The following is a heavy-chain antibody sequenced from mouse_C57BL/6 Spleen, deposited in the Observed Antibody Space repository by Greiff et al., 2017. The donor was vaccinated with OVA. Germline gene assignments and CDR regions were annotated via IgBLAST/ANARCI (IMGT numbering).Heavy chain of an antibody. CDR1: GYSFTSYW. Sequence: QVQLQQPGTELVKPGASVKLSCKASGYSFTSYWMHWVKQRPGQGLEWIGNINPSNGGTNYNEKFKSKATLTVDKSTSQVYMQLSSLTSEDSAIYYCARGRLHYGSHWYFDVWGTGTTVTVSS. V-gene: IGHV1-53*01. CDR3: ARGRLHYGSHWYFDV. D-gene: IGHD1-1*01. CDR2: INPSNGGT. J-gene: IGHJ1*03.